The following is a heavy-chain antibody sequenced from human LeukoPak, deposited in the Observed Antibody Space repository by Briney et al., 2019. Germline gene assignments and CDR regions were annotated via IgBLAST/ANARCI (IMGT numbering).Heavy chain of an antibody. D-gene: IGHD3-22*01. CDR2: ISSSGSTI. CDR3: AGSPKGYEYDSSGYLGY. J-gene: IGHJ4*02. Sequence: GGSLRLSCAASGFTFSSYEMNWVRQAPGKGLEWVSYISSSGSTIYYADSVKGRFTISRDNAKNSLYLQMNSLRAEDTAVYYCAGSPKGYEYDSSGYLGYWGQGTLVTVSS. CDR1: GFTFSSYE. V-gene: IGHV3-48*03.